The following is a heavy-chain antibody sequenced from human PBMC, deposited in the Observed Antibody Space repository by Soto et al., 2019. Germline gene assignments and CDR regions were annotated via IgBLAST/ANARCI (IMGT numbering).Heavy chain of an antibody. V-gene: IGHV4-39*01. Sequence: QLQLQESGPGLVKPSETLSLTCTVSGGSISSSSYYWGWIRQPPGKGLEWIGSIYYSGSTYYNPSLKSRVTISVDTSKNQFSLKLSSVTAADTAVYYCARGERGSSGYYADYWGQGTLVTVSS. CDR3: ARGERGSSGYYADY. CDR2: IYYSGST. CDR1: GGSISSSSYY. D-gene: IGHD3-22*01. J-gene: IGHJ4*02.